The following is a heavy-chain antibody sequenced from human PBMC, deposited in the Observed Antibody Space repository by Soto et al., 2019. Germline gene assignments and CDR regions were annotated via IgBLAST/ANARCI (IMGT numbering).Heavy chain of an antibody. D-gene: IGHD7-27*01. J-gene: IGHJ6*02. V-gene: IGHV5-10-1*01. CDR2: IDPSDSYT. CDR3: ASTEEEVRPGYYYGMDV. CDR1: GYSFTSYW. Sequence: GESLKISCKGSGYSFTSYWISWVRQMPGKGLEWMGRIDPSDSYTNYSPSFQGHVTISADKSISTAYLQWSSLKASDTAMYYCASTEEEVRPGYYYGMDVWGQGTTVTVSS.